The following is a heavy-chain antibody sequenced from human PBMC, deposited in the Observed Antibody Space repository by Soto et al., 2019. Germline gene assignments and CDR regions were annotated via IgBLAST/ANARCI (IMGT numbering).Heavy chain of an antibody. V-gene: IGHV1-69*06. CDR1: GGTFSSYA. D-gene: IGHD6-6*01. CDR3: SRERAAPSWIDP. CDR2: IIPIFGTA. Sequence: QVQLVQSGAEVKKPGSSVKVSCKASGGTFSSYAISWVRQAPGQGLEGMGGIIPIFGTANYAQKFQGRGTITADKSTRQAYMELSSLRSEDTAVDYCSRERAAPSWIDPWGRGTLVPGSS. J-gene: IGHJ5*02.